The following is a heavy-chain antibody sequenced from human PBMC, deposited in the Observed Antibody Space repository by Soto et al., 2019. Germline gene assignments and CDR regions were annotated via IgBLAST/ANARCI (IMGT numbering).Heavy chain of an antibody. J-gene: IGHJ4*02. CDR1: GVSMSTGGVG. CDR3: AHRHYYPDGSGDYYFVGNEF. V-gene: IGHV2-5*02. CDR2: IYWDNDK. Sequence: GAVPALGNDRPSLTLTCTLSGVSMSTGGVGVGWIRQPPGKALEWLALIYWDNDKRYSPSLRSRLSVTKDTTKNQVVLTMTNMDPVDTATYFCAHRHYYPDGSGDYYFVGNEFWGQGAPVTGSS. D-gene: IGHD3-22*01.